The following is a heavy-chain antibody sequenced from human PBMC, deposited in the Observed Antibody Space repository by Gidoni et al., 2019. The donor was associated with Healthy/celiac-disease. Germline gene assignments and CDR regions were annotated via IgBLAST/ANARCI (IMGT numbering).Heavy chain of an antibody. D-gene: IGHD3-10*01. V-gene: IGHV1-18*01. J-gene: IGHJ6*02. CDR1: GYTFTSYG. CDR3: ARDLGAYYGSGSTPAYYYYGMDV. Sequence: QVQLVQSGAEVKKPGASVKVSCKASGYTFTSYGISWVRPAPGQGLEWMGWISAYNGNTNYAQKLQGRVTMTTDTSTSPAYMELRSLRSDDTAVYYCARDLGAYYGSGSTPAYYYYGMDVWGQGTTVTVSS. CDR2: ISAYNGNT.